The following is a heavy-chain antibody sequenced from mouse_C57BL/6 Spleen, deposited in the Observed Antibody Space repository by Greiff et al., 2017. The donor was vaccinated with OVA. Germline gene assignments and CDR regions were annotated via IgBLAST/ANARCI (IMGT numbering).Heavy chain of an antibody. J-gene: IGHJ2*01. V-gene: IGHV1-22*01. D-gene: IGHD1-1*01. CDR2: INPNNGGT. CDR1: GYTFTDYN. Sequence: VQLKESGPELVKPGASVKMSCKASGYTFTDYNMHWVKQSHGKSLEWIGYINPNNGGTSYNQKFKGKATLTVNKSSSTAYMELRSLTSEDSAVYYCARSGTTVVGGYWGQGTTLTVSS. CDR3: ARSGTTVVGGY.